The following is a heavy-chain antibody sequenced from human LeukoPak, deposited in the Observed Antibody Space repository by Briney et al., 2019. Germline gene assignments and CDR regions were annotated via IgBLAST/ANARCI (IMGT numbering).Heavy chain of an antibody. CDR1: GYTFTSYA. CDR2: INTNTGNP. CDR3: ARDGGSSPVPPYYYYGMDV. V-gene: IGHV7-4-1*02. Sequence: ASVKVSCKASGYTFTSYAMNWVRQAPGQGLEWMGWINTNTGNPTYAQGFTGRFVFSLDTSASTAYLQISSLKAEDTAVYYCARDGGSSPVPPYYYYGMDVWGQGTTVTVSS. J-gene: IGHJ6*02. D-gene: IGHD1-26*01.